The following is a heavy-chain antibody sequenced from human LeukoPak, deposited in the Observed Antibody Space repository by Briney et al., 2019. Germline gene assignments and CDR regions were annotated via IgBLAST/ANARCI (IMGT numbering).Heavy chain of an antibody. J-gene: IGHJ4*02. CDR3: ARDPSCVVTMVRGVIITDDCGGN. V-gene: IGHV3-53*01. CDR1: GFTVSSNY. Sequence: PGGSLRLSCAVSGFTVSSNYMSWVRQAPGKGLEWVSVINNGGSTNYADSVKGRFTISRDNSKNTLYLQMNSLRAEDTAVYYCARDPSCVVTMVRGVIITDDCGGNWGQGTLVTVSS. D-gene: IGHD3-10*01. CDR2: INNGGST.